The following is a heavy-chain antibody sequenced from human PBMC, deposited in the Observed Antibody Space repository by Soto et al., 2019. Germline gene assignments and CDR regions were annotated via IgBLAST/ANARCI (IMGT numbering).Heavy chain of an antibody. CDR1: GFTFSSYA. CDR2: ISGSGGST. D-gene: IGHD3-22*01. Sequence: PVGSLRLSCAASGFTFSSYAMSWVRQAPGKGLEWVSAISGSGGSTYYADSVKGRFTISRDNSKNTLYLQMNSLRAEGTAVYYCAKDLPMDSSGYYFDYWGQGTLVTVSS. V-gene: IGHV3-23*01. J-gene: IGHJ4*02. CDR3: AKDLPMDSSGYYFDY.